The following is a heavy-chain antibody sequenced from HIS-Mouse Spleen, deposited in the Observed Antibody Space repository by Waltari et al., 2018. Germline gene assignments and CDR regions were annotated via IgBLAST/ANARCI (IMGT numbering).Heavy chain of an antibody. V-gene: IGHV1-2*02. CDR2: INPNSGGT. CDR1: GYTFTGYY. D-gene: IGHD2-21*02. J-gene: IGHJ3*02. CDR3: ARPAHGGNSGAFDI. Sequence: QVQLVQSGAEVKKPGASVKVSCKASGYTFTGYYMHWVRQAPGQGLGWMRWINPNSGGTNYAQKFQGRVTMTRDTSISTAYMELSRLRSDDTAVYYCARPAHGGNSGAFDIWGQGTMVTVSS.